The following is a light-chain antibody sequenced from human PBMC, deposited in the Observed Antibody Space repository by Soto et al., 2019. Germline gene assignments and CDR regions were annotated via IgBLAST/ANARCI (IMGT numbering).Light chain of an antibody. CDR2: GTS. CDR1: QRVSSTY. J-gene: IGKJ5*01. Sequence: IVLTQSPATLSLSPWERATLSCRASQRVSSTYLGWYQQQPGQPPRLLRSGTSKRATGTPDRFSGSGSGPDFTLTISRLEPEDFVVYYCQQYGRPPITFGEGTRLEIK. CDR3: QQYGRPPIT. V-gene: IGKV3-20*01.